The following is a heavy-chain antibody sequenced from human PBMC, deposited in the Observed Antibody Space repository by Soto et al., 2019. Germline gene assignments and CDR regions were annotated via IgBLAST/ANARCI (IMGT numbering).Heavy chain of an antibody. Sequence: QVQLVESGGGVVQPGRSLRLSCAASGFTFSTYAMHWVRQAPGKGLEWVAVISYDGSNKYYAASVKGRFYISRDNSKNTEYLQTNSLRPEDTAVYYCARGSVVATYYYYGLDVWGQGTTVTVSS. D-gene: IGHD5-12*01. CDR2: ISYDGSNK. CDR1: GFTFSTYA. J-gene: IGHJ6*02. CDR3: ARGSVVATYYYYGLDV. V-gene: IGHV3-30-3*01.